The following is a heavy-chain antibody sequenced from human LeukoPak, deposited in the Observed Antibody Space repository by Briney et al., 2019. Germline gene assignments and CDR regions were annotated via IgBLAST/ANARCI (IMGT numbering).Heavy chain of an antibody. CDR1: GDSISSGDYY. V-gene: IGHV4-61*02. J-gene: IGHJ3*02. D-gene: IGHD3-22*01. CDR3: ARGPYSYDSSGAFDI. CDR2: ISSSGST. Sequence: TLSLTSTVSGDSISSGDYYGSWIRQPAGTGLEWIGRISSSGSTNYNPSLKSRFTISVDTSKNQFSLKLSSVTAADTAVYFCARGPYSYDSSGAFDIWGQGTMVTVSS.